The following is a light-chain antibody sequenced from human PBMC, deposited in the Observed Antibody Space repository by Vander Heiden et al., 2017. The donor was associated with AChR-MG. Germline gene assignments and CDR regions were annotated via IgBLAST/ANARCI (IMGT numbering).Light chain of an antibody. CDR1: SSDVGGYNY. CDR3: SSYTSSSTWV. Sequence: QSALTQPASVSGSPGQSITISCTGTSSDVGGYNYVSWYQQHPGKAPKLMIYDVSKRPSGVSTRFSGSKSGNTASLTTAGLHAEEEDDYYCSSYTSSSTWVFGGGTKLTVL. CDR2: DVS. V-gene: IGLV2-14*01. J-gene: IGLJ3*02.